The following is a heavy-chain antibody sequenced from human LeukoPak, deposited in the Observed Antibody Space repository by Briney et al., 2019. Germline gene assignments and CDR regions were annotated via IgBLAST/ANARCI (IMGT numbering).Heavy chain of an antibody. Sequence: GGSLRLSCLTSGFTFSTNAMSWVRQAPGKGLEWISGISGSGASTYYADSVTGRFTISRDNSKNTLYLQMNTVRAEDTAVYYCAKDHSTDWYDWSYWGQGTLVTVSS. CDR1: GFTFSTNA. CDR3: AKDHSTDWYDWSY. D-gene: IGHD6-19*01. V-gene: IGHV3-23*01. CDR2: ISGSGAST. J-gene: IGHJ4*02.